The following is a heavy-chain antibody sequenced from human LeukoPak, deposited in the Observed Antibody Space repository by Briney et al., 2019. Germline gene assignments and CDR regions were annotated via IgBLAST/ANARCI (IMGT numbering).Heavy chain of an antibody. Sequence: SQTLSLTCTVSGGSISSGGYYWNWIRQPAGKGLEWIGRIYTSGSTNYNPSLKSRVTVSVDTSKNQFSLKLSSVTAADTAVYYCARSEINDYVKYWGQGILVTVSS. D-gene: IGHD3-16*01. CDR3: ARSEINDYVKY. V-gene: IGHV4-61*02. J-gene: IGHJ4*02. CDR2: IYTSGST. CDR1: GGSISSGGYY.